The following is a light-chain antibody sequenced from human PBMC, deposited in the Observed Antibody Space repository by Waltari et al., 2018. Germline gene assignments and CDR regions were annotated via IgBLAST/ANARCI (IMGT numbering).Light chain of an antibody. CDR1: QSVNSY. CDR3: QQRSNWTPYT. CDR2: DSS. J-gene: IGKJ2*01. V-gene: IGKV3-11*01. Sequence: EIVLTQSPATLSLSPGERATLSCRASQSVNSYLAWYQQKPGQAPRLHIYDSSNRATGSPARFIASGSGTDLTLTVSSLEPEDFAVYDCQQRSNWTPYTFGHGTKLEIK.